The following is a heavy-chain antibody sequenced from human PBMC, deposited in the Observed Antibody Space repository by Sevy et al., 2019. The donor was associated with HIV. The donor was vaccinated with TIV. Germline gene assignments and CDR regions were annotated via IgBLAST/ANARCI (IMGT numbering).Heavy chain of an antibody. CDR3: AHRPYGDYVGGFDV. V-gene: IGHV2-5*02. D-gene: IGHD4-17*01. CDR2: IYWDDEK. J-gene: IGHJ3*01. Sequence: SGPTLVNPTQTLTLTCTFSGFSLSTSGVGVGWIRQPPGKALEWLALIYWDDEKYYSPSLKSRLTITKDTSENQVVLRMTNMDPVDTATYYCAHRPYGDYVGGFDVWGQGTLVTVSS. CDR1: GFSLSTSGVG.